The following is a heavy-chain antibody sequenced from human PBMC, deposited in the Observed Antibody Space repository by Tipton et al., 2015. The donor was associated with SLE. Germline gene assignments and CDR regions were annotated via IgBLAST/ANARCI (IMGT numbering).Heavy chain of an antibody. D-gene: IGHD2-21*01. V-gene: IGHV4-38-2*02. CDR1: GYSISSGYY. CDR3: AREIGLYCGGDCYPLDY. Sequence: TLSLTCTVSGYSISSGYYWGWIRQPPGKGLEWIGSIYHSGSTYYNPSLKSRVTISVDTSKNQFSPKLSSVTAADTAVYYCAREIGLYCGGDCYPLDYWGQGTLVTVSS. J-gene: IGHJ4*02. CDR2: IYHSGST.